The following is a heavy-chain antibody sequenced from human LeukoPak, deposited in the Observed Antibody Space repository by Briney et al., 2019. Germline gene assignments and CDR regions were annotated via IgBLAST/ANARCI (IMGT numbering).Heavy chain of an antibody. V-gene: IGHV4-59*01. D-gene: IGHD6-19*01. J-gene: IGHJ6*03. CDR1: GGSISSYY. Sequence: SETLSLTCTVSGGSISSYYWSWIRQPPGKGLEWIGYIYYSGSTNYNPSLKSRVTISVDTSKNQFSLKLSSVTAADTAVYYCASSSSGRYRYMDVWGKGTTVTVSS. CDR2: IYYSGST. CDR3: ASSSSGRYRYMDV.